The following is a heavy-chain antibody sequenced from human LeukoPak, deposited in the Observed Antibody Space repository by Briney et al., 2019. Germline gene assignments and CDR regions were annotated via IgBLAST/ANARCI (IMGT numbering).Heavy chain of an antibody. V-gene: IGHV3-23*01. CDR3: ARCTASCYANAFDV. CDR2: INGGGDAT. J-gene: IGHJ3*01. Sequence: GVSLRLSCAASGFTFSSYGMHWVRQAPGKGLEWVSAINGGGDATDYADSVKGRFTISRDNSKNTLYLQMNSLRPDDTAVYYCARCTASCYANAFDVWGQGTLLTVRS. CDR1: GFTFSSYG. D-gene: IGHD2-2*01.